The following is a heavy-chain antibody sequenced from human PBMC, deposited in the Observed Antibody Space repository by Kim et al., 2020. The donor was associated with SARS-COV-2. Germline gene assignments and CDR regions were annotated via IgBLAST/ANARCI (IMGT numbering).Heavy chain of an antibody. CDR2: INHSGST. D-gene: IGHD6-19*01. V-gene: IGHV4-34*01. CDR1: GGSFSGYY. Sequence: SETLSLTCAVYGGSFSGYYWSWIRQPPGKGLEWIGEINHSGSTNYNPSLKSRVTISVDTSKNQFSLKLSSVTAADTAVYYCARGKAGTFRKNFDYWGQGTLVTVSS. J-gene: IGHJ4*02. CDR3: ARGKAGTFRKNFDY.